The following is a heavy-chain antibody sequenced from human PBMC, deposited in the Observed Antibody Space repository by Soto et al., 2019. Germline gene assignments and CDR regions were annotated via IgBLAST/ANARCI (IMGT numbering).Heavy chain of an antibody. J-gene: IGHJ4*02. V-gene: IGHV4-31*03. CDR1: GNSISTGAYY. CDR2: IFYSGNT. CDR3: AREGRSAAPQAGFDL. Sequence: PSETPSLTCTVSGNSISTGAYYWSWLRQHPVKGLEWIGHIFYSGNTHYSPSLESRVTISVDTSKNQFSIKLTSVTVADTAVYYCAREGRSAAPQAGFDLWGQGTLVTVSS. D-gene: IGHD3-10*01.